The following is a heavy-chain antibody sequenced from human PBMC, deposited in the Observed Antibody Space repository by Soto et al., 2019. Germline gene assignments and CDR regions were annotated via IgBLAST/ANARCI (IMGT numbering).Heavy chain of an antibody. V-gene: IGHV4-30-2*01. Sequence: SETLSLTCAVSGGSISSGGYSWSWIRQPPGKGLEWIGYIYHSGSTYYNPSLKSRVTISVDRSKNQFSLKQSSVTAADTAVYYCARLIAAAGIEVSNWFDPWGQGTLVTVSS. CDR1: GGSISSGGYS. CDR2: IYHSGST. J-gene: IGHJ5*02. CDR3: ARLIAAAGIEVSNWFDP. D-gene: IGHD6-13*01.